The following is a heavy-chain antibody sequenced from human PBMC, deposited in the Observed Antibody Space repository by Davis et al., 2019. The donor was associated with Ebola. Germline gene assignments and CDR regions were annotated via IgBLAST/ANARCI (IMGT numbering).Heavy chain of an antibody. CDR2: IYSGGST. Sequence: GESLKISCAASGFTVSSNYMSWVRQAPGKGLEWVSVIYSGGSTYYADSVKGRFTISRDNSKNTLYLQMNSLRAEDTAVYYCAGSGYSYGSTSLVYYYYYGMDVWGQGTTVTVSS. CDR3: AGSGYSYGSTSLVYYYYYGMDV. D-gene: IGHD5-18*01. V-gene: IGHV3-53*01. CDR1: GFTVSSNY. J-gene: IGHJ6*02.